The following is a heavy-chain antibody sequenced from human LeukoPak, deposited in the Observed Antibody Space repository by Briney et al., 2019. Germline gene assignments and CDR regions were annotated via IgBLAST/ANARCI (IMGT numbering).Heavy chain of an antibody. CDR2: IWYDGSNK. Sequence: GRSLRLSCAASGFTFSSYGMHWVRQAPGKGLEWVAVIWYDGSNKYYADSVKGRFTISRDNSKNTLYLQMNSPRAEDTAVYYCAEGPSYDFWSGYPYYYYYYYMDVWGKGTTVTVSS. D-gene: IGHD3-3*01. CDR1: GFTFSSYG. J-gene: IGHJ6*03. CDR3: AEGPSYDFWSGYPYYYYYYYMDV. V-gene: IGHV3-33*06.